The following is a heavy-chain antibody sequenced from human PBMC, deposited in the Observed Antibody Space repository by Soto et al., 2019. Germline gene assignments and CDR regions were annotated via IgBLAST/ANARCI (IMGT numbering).Heavy chain of an antibody. CDR3: ARLHIYDSRAAQTPIFPP. J-gene: IGHJ5*02. D-gene: IGHD3-22*01. CDR1: GGSFTSTNYF. V-gene: IGHV4-39*01. Sequence: PSETLSLTCTVSGGSFTSTNYFWGWIRQPPGKGLEWIGYMYYNGNTFYSTSLKSRVTMSVDTSKKKISLDLSSVTAADKAMYYFARLHIYDSRAAQTPIFPPWALGAMVPVSS. CDR2: MYYNGNT.